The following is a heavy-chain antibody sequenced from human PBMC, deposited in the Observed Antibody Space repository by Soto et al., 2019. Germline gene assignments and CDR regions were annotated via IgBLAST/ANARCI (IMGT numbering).Heavy chain of an antibody. CDR3: ARGSTVTTRGYYFDY. Sequence: QLQLQESGPGLVKPSETLSLTCTVSGGSISSSSYYWGWIRQPPGKGLEWIGSIYYSGSTYYNPSLKSRVTMSVDTSKNQFSLKLSSVTAADTAVYYCARGSTVTTRGYYFDYWGQGTLVTVSS. CDR1: GGSISSSSYY. D-gene: IGHD4-17*01. CDR2: IYYSGST. J-gene: IGHJ4*02. V-gene: IGHV4-39*01.